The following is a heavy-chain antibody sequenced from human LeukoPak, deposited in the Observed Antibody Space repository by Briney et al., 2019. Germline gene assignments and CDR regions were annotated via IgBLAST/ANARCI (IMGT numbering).Heavy chain of an antibody. CDR1: EYTFTSYY. Sequence: ASVKVSCKASEYTFTSYYMHWVRQAPGQGLEWMGIINPSGGSTSYAQKFQGRVTMTRDTSTSTVYMELSSLRSEDTAVYYCAREIGRATAGFDPWGQGTLVTVSS. CDR3: AREIGRATAGFDP. D-gene: IGHD2-15*01. J-gene: IGHJ5*02. CDR2: INPSGGST. V-gene: IGHV1-46*01.